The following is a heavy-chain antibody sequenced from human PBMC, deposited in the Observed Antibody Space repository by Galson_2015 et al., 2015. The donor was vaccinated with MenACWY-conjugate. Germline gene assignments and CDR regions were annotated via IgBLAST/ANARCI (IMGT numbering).Heavy chain of an antibody. Sequence: SLRLSCAASGFTFSGYAMSWVRQAPGKGREWVSGISGTGGRTYDEDSMKGRFTISRDNSKNTLYLQMNSLRAEDTAVYYCAKGSGGVDGYKDDPYFFSKYFWGQGTLVTVSS. CDR1: GFTFSGYA. D-gene: IGHD5-24*01. V-gene: IGHV3-23*01. J-gene: IGHJ4*02. CDR3: AKGSGGVDGYKDDPYFFSKYF. CDR2: ISGTGGRT.